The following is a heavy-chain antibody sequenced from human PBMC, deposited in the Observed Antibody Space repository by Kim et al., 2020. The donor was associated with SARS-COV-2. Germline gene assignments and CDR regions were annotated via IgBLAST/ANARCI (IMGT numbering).Heavy chain of an antibody. CDR2: SVK. J-gene: IGHJ4*02. Sequence: SVKFSADSVKGRTTISRDNAKNSLYLEMDTLRVEDTAVYYCANSIGYAFDYWGQGTKVTVSS. V-gene: IGHV3-7*03. CDR3: ANSIGYAFDY. D-gene: IGHD2-15*01.